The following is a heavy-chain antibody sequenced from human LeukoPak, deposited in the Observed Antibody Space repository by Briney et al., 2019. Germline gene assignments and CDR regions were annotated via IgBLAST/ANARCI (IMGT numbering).Heavy chain of an antibody. V-gene: IGHV3-30*18. CDR2: ISYDGSNK. CDR3: AKVLCFRELRSPGY. CDR1: GVTFSSHR. Sequence: WRSLRLSCAVSGVTFSSHRKHWVRQAPRKGLEWVAVISYDGSNKYYADSVKRRFTISRDNAQNTLYLQMNRGNGHILPADNCAKVLCFRELRSPGYWGQGTLVTVSS. J-gene: IGHJ4*02. D-gene: IGHD3-10*01.